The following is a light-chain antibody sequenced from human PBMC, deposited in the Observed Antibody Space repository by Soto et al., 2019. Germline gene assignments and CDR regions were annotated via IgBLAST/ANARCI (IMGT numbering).Light chain of an antibody. V-gene: IGKV2-28*01. Sequence: DIVMTQSPLSLPVTPGEPASISCRSSQSLLHSNGYNYLDWYLQKPGQSPQLLIDLGSNRASGVPDRFRGSGSGTDFTLKISRGGAEDVGVYYCMQALQTPRTFGQGTNVEIK. J-gene: IGKJ1*01. CDR2: LGS. CDR1: QSLLHSNGYNY. CDR3: MQALQTPRT.